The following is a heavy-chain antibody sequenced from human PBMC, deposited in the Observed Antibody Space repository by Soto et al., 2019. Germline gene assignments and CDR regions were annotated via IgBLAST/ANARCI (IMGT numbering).Heavy chain of an antibody. CDR2: ITSDTKTI. J-gene: IGHJ4*02. CDR1: GFTFSVYS. D-gene: IGHD6-19*01. CDR3: ARSVEGHFDY. Sequence: GGSLRLSCVASGFTFSVYSMNWVRQAPGKGLEWFSYITSDTKTIKYADSVKGRFTISRDNAKNSVYLQMNSLRDEDTAVYYCARSVEGHFDYWGQGTVVTVS. V-gene: IGHV3-48*02.